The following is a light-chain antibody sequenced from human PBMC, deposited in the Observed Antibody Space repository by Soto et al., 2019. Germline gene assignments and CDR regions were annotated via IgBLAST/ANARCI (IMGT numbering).Light chain of an antibody. CDR2: QVS. CDR1: NSDVGGYNY. Sequence: QSALTQPASVSGSPGQSITISCTGTNSDVGGYNYVSWYQQHPGKAPKLMISQVSDRPSGVSNRFSDSKSGNTASLTISGLQADDEADYYCSSYTNSTTYVFGTGTKLTVL. CDR3: SSYTNSTTYV. J-gene: IGLJ1*01. V-gene: IGLV2-14*01.